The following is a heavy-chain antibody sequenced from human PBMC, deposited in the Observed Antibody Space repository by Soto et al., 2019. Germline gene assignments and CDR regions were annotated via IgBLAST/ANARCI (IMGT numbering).Heavy chain of an antibody. D-gene: IGHD2-8*02. CDR2: SKNKADSYTT. Sequence: EVQLVESGGGLVQPGGSLRLSCAASGFTFSDYYMDWVRQAPGKGLEWVGRSKNKADSYTTEYAASVKGRFSISRDSSKISLYLQMTSLKPEDTAVYYCTVWGMGTDFVAAWGQGILVTVSS. CDR3: TVWGMGTDFVAA. V-gene: IGHV3-72*01. J-gene: IGHJ4*02. CDR1: GFTFSDYY.